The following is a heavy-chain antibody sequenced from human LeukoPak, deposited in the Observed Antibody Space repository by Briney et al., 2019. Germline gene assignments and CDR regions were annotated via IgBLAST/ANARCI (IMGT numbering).Heavy chain of an antibody. Sequence: SLRLSCAASGFTFDDYAMHWVRQAPGKGLEWVSGISWNSGSIGYAVSVKGRFTISRDNAKNSLYLQMNSLRAEDTALYYCAKGRDIVAADAFDIWGQGTMVTVSS. D-gene: IGHD5-12*01. V-gene: IGHV3-9*01. CDR2: ISWNSGSI. CDR1: GFTFDDYA. CDR3: AKGRDIVAADAFDI. J-gene: IGHJ3*02.